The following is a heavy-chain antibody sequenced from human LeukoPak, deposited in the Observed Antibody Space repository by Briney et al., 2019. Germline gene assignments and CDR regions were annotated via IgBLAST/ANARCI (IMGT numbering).Heavy chain of an antibody. J-gene: IGHJ3*02. V-gene: IGHV4-59*08. D-gene: IGHD1-1*01. CDR3: AVNSTKHTFDI. Sequence: SETLSLTCTVSDGSMSPFYWSWIRQSPGKGLEWIGSIYYSGGTNYNPSLKSRVTISVDTSKNQFSLELSSVTAADTAVYYCAVNSTKHTFDIWGQGTMVTVSS. CDR2: IYYSGGT. CDR1: DGSMSPFY.